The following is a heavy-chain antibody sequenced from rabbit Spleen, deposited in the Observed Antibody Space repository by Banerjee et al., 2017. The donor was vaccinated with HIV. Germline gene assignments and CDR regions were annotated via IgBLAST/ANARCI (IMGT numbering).Heavy chain of an antibody. J-gene: IGHJ4*01. V-gene: IGHV1S43*01. CDR1: GIDFSTYYY. Sequence: QQLEESGGGLVKPGGTLTLTCKASGIDFSTYYYMCWVRQAPGKGLELIACIYTTSVSSWYASWVNGRFTISRSTSMSTVDLKMTSLTAAETAAYFCARGAYDSTTGYYDGYYFILWDPGTLVTV. CDR3: ARGAYDSTTGYYDGYYFIL. CDR2: IYTTSVSS. D-gene: IGHD1-1*01.